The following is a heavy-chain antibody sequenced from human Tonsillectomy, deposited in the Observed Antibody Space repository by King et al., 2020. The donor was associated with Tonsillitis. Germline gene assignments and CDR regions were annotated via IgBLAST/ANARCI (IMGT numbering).Heavy chain of an antibody. V-gene: IGHV3-11*05. D-gene: IGHD3-22*01. Sequence: VQLVQSGGGLVKPGGSLRLSCAASGFTFSDYYTSWIRQAPGKGLEWVSYISSSSSYTNYADSVKGRFTISRDNAKNSLYLQMNSLRAEETAVYYCAREGRYDSSGYTGAFDIWGQGTMVTVSS. CDR3: AREGRYDSSGYTGAFDI. J-gene: IGHJ3*02. CDR1: GFTFSDYY. CDR2: ISSSSSYT.